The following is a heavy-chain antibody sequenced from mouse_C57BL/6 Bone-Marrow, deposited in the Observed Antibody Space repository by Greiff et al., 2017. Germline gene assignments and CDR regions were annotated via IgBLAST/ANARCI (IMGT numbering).Heavy chain of an antibody. Sequence: QVQLQPGAELVKPGASVKMSCKASGYTFTSYWITWVKQRPGQGLEWIGDIYPGSGSTNYNEKFKSKATLTVDTSSSTAYMQLSSLTSEDSAVYYCARFTTVVPYFDYWGQGTTLTVSS. V-gene: IGHV1-55*01. CDR2: IYPGSGST. D-gene: IGHD1-1*01. J-gene: IGHJ2*01. CDR3: ARFTTVVPYFDY. CDR1: GYTFTSYW.